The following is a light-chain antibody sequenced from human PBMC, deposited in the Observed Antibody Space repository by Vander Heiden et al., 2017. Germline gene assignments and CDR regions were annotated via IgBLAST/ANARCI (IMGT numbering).Light chain of an antibody. J-gene: IGLJ1*01. CDR2: EVS. CDR1: SRDVGGYNY. CDR3: SSYTSSSIPYV. V-gene: IGLV2-14*01. Sequence: QSALTQPASVSGSPGQSITISCTGTSRDVGGYNYVSWYQQHPGKAPKLMIYEVSNRPSGVSNRFSGSKSGNTASLTISGLQAEDEADYYCSSYTSSSIPYVFGTGTKVTVL.